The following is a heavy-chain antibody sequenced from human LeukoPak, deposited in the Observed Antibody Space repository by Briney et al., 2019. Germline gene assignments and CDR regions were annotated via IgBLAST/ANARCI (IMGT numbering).Heavy chain of an antibody. J-gene: IGHJ4*02. D-gene: IGHD2-2*01. Sequence: ASVKVSCKASGCTFTDYYLHWVRQAPGQGFERMGWINPNSGDTNYAQKFQGRVTMTRDTSISTAHMEMSRLRSDDTAVYYCARANFLYCSSTTCLFDYWGQGTLVTVSS. CDR1: GCTFTDYY. CDR2: INPNSGDT. V-gene: IGHV1-2*02. CDR3: ARANFLYCSSTTCLFDY.